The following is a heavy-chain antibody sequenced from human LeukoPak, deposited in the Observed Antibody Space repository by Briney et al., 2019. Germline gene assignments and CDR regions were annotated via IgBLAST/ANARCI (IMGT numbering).Heavy chain of an antibody. CDR3: AKAGVGATREYYFDY. V-gene: IGHV3-30*18. Sequence: QPGGSLRLSCAASGFTFSSYGMHWVRQAPGKGLEWVAVISYDGSNKYYADSVKGRFTISRDNSKNTLYLQMNSLRAEDTAVYYCAKAGVGATREYYFDYWGQGTLVTASS. J-gene: IGHJ4*02. D-gene: IGHD1-26*01. CDR1: GFTFSSYG. CDR2: ISYDGSNK.